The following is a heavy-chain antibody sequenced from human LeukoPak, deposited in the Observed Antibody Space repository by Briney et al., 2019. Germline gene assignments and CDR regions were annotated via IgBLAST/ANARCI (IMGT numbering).Heavy chain of an antibody. V-gene: IGHV4-39*01. Sequence: SETLSLTCTVSGGSIISSSHFWGWIRQPPGKGLEWIGTMYYAGTTYYNPSLKSRVTISVDTSKEQTSLNLRTVTAADTAVYYCARGVKATMMRSIPYGAFDIWGQGTMVTVSS. CDR3: ARGVKATMMRSIPYGAFDI. CDR2: MYYAGTT. D-gene: IGHD3-22*01. CDR1: GGSIISSSHF. J-gene: IGHJ3*02.